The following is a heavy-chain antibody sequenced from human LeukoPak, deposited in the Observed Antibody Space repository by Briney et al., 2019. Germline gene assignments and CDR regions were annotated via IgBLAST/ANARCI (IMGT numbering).Heavy chain of an antibody. V-gene: IGHV4-59*01. CDR3: TRGAGWLIDY. Sequence: PGGSLRLSCAASGFTFSSYAMSWIRQPPGKGLEWIGYFHNSGTSTYNPSLKSRVTISADTSKNQFSPKLNSLTTADTAVYYCTRGAGWLIDYWGQGILVTVSS. D-gene: IGHD3-16*01. CDR1: GFTFSSYA. CDR2: FHNSGTS. J-gene: IGHJ4*02.